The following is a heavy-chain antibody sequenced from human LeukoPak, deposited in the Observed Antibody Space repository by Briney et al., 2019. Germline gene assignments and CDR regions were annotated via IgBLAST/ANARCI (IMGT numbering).Heavy chain of an antibody. V-gene: IGHV1-2*02. D-gene: IGHD3-22*01. CDR2: INPNSGGT. J-gene: IGHJ4*02. Sequence: ASVTVSCKASGYTFIGYYMHWVRQAPGQGLEWMAWINPNSGGTNYAQKFQGRVTMTRDTSISTAYMELTRLTSDDTAVYYCARAFDSSGYYFDYWGQGTLVTVSS. CDR3: ARAFDSSGYYFDY. CDR1: GYTFIGYY.